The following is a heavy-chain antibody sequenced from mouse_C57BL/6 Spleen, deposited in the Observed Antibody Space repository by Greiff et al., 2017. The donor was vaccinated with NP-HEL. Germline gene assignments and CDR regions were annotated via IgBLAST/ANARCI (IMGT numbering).Heavy chain of an antibody. CDR2: IWTGGGT. V-gene: IGHV2-9-1*01. Sequence: VKLQESGPGLVAPSQSLSITCTVSGFSLTSYAISWVRQPPGKGLEWLGVIWTGGGTNYNSALKSRLSISKDNSKSQVFLKMNSLQTDDTAKYYCARNLRLDYYGSPMDYWGQGTSVTVSS. CDR1: GFSLTSYA. CDR3: ARNLRLDYYGSPMDY. J-gene: IGHJ4*01. D-gene: IGHD1-1*01.